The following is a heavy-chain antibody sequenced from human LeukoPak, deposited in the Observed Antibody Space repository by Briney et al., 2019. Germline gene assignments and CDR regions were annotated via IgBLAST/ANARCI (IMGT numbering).Heavy chain of an antibody. CDR2: ISYDGSNK. D-gene: IGHD5-12*01. CDR3: AKVILAVDIVATPELGIDY. J-gene: IGHJ4*02. CDR1: GFTFSSYG. Sequence: GGSLRLSCAASGFTFSSYGMHWVRQAPGKGLEWVAVISYDGSNKYYADSVKGRFTISRDNSKNTLYLQMNSLVAEDTAVYYCAKVILAVDIVATPELGIDYWGQGTLVTVSS. V-gene: IGHV3-30*18.